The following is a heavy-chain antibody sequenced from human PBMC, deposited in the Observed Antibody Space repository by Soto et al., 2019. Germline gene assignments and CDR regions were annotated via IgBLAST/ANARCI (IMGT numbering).Heavy chain of an antibody. CDR2: ISAYNGNT. Sequence: GASVKVSCKASGYTFTSYGISWVRQAPGQGLEWMGWISAYNGNTNYAQKLQGRVTMTTDTSTSTAYMELRSLRSDDTAAYYCARAGLIRLGELVYYGMDVWGQGTTVTVSS. V-gene: IGHV1-18*01. CDR1: GYTFTSYG. J-gene: IGHJ6*02. D-gene: IGHD3-16*01. CDR3: ARAGLIRLGELVYYGMDV.